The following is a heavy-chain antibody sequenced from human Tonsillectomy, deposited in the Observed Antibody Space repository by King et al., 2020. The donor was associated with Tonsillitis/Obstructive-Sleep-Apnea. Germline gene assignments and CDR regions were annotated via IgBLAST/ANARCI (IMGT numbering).Heavy chain of an antibody. V-gene: IGHV5-51*03. CDR1: GYSFTNYW. CDR2: IYPADSDI. CDR3: ARRYDRRGYDDSKFDY. Sequence: GQLVQSGAEVKKPGESLKISCKASGYSFTNYWIAWVRQMPGKGLEWMGIIYPADSDIRYSPSFQGQVTISADKSISTAYLQWSTLKASDTAMYYCARRYDRRGYDDSKFDYWGQGTLVTVSS. J-gene: IGHJ4*02. D-gene: IGHD3-22*01.